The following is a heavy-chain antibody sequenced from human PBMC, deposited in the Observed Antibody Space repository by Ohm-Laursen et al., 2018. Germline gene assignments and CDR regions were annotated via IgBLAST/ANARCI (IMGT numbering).Heavy chain of an antibody. CDR1: GGSITNHY. Sequence: SDTLSLTCTVSGGSITNHYWNWVRQSPGKGLEWIGYIYHSGSTKYNPFFDSRVTISVDTSKNQFSLNLRSVTTADTAVYYCARRGHAFDIWGQGTMVTVSS. CDR2: IYHSGST. CDR3: ARRGHAFDI. J-gene: IGHJ3*02. V-gene: IGHV4-59*07.